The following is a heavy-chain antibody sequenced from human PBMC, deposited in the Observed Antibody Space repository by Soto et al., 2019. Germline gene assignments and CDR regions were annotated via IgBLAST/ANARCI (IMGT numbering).Heavy chain of an antibody. Sequence: QVQLVESGGGVVQPGRSLRLSCAASGFTFSSYGMHWVRQAPGKGLEWVAVISYDGSNKYYADSVKGRFTISRDNSKNTLYLQMNSLRAEETAVYYCAQDLLGPGRAYGMDVWGQGTTVTVSS. J-gene: IGHJ6*02. CDR1: GFTFSSYG. CDR2: ISYDGSNK. D-gene: IGHD7-27*01. CDR3: AQDLLGPGRAYGMDV. V-gene: IGHV3-30*18.